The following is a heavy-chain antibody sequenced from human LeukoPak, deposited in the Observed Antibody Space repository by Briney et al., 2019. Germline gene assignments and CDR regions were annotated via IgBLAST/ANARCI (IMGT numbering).Heavy chain of an antibody. CDR2: MNPNNGKT. V-gene: IGHV1-8*02. J-gene: IGHJ4*02. CDR1: GYTLTNYD. Sequence: ASVKVSCKASGYTLTNYDINWVRQATGQGLEWMGWMNPNNGKTGYAQKFQGRVTMTRDTSTNTAYMELGSLTSDDTAVYYCARGSSGYYYSPDYWGQGTLVTVSS. D-gene: IGHD3-22*01. CDR3: ARGSSGYYYSPDY.